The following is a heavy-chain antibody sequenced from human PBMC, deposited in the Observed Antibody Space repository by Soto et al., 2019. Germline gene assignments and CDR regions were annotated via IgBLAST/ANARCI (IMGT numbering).Heavy chain of an antibody. CDR2: IYYSGST. CDR1: GGSISSSSYY. CDR3: VSIVSDSSGYRPG. D-gene: IGHD3-22*01. Sequence: SETLSLTCTVSGGSISSSSYYWGWIRQPPGKGLEWIGSIYYSGSTYYNPSLKSRVTISVDTSKNQFSLKLSSVTAADTAVYYWVSIVSDSSGYRPGWGQVTLVTVSS. J-gene: IGHJ4*02. V-gene: IGHV4-39*01.